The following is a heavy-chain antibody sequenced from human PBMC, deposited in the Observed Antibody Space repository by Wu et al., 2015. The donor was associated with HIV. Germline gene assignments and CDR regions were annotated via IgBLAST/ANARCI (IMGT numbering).Heavy chain of an antibody. CDR1: GGTFSNYD. CDR2: IIPISGTA. V-gene: IGHV1-69*13. Sequence: QVQLVQSGAEVKKPGSSVKVSCKASGGTFSNYDINWVRQAPGQGLEWMGRIIPISGTANYAQKFQGRVTIIADESTSTAYMELSSLRSEDTAVYYCAGARSLGGNCGGDCYPRYWGQGTLVTVSS. D-gene: IGHD2-21*02. CDR3: AGARSLGGNCGGDCYPRY. J-gene: IGHJ4*02.